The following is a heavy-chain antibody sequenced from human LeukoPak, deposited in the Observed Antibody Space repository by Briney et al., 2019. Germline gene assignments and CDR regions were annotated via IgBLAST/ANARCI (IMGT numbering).Heavy chain of an antibody. CDR1: GITLSNYG. CDR3: AKRGIVIRAVIIIGFHKEAYYFDY. CDR2: ISERGGST. Sequence: GGSLRLSCVVSGITLSNYGMSWVRQAPGKGLEWVSGISERGGSTNYADSVKGRFTISRDTSKNTVYLQMNSLRVEDTAVYFCAKRGIVIRAVIIIGFHKEAYYFDYWGQGILVTVSS. D-gene: IGHD3-10*01. V-gene: IGHV3-23*01. J-gene: IGHJ4*02.